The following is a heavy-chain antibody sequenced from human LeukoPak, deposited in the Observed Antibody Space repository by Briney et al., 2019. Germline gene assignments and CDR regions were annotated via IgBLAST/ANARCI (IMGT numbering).Heavy chain of an antibody. Sequence: GGSLRLPCVASGFSFNNYAMNWVRQAPGKGLEWVSLIIGSSGTTFYADSVKGRFTISRDKSKSTLYLQMNSLRAEDTAVYYCAKGAYDYIEIAYFDYWGQGSLVTVSS. V-gene: IGHV3-23*01. J-gene: IGHJ4*02. D-gene: IGHD5-12*01. CDR1: GFSFNNYA. CDR3: AKGAYDYIEIAYFDY. CDR2: IIGSSGTT.